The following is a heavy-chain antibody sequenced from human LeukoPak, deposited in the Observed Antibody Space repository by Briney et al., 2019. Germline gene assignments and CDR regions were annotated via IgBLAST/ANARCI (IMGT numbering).Heavy chain of an antibody. J-gene: IGHJ5*02. CDR3: AESVGPGGSSYNWFDP. CDR2: MNPNSGNT. D-gene: IGHD1-26*01. CDR1: GYTFTNYD. V-gene: IGHV1-8*01. Sequence: GASVKVSCKASGYTFTNYDINWVRQATGQGLEWMGRMNPNSGNTGYAQKFQGRVTMTRNTSISTAYMDLSSLKSEDTAVYYCAESVGPGGSSYNWFDPWGQGTLVTVSS.